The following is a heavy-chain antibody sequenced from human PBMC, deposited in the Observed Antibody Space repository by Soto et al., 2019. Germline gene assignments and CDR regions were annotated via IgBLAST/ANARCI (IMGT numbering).Heavy chain of an antibody. V-gene: IGHV3-30-3*01. J-gene: IGHJ4*02. CDR3: ARDSMWGFYDSSGYRYLTY. CDR1: GFTFSSYA. D-gene: IGHD3-22*01. CDR2: ISYDGSNK. Sequence: GGSLRLSCAASGFTFSSYAMHWVRQAPGKGLEWVAVISYDGSNKYYADSVKGRFTISRDNSKNTLYLQMNSLRAEDTAVYYCARDSMWGFYDSSGYRYLTYWGQGTLVTRLL.